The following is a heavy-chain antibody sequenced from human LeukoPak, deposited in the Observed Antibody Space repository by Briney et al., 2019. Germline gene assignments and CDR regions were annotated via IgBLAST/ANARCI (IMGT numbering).Heavy chain of an antibody. CDR2: IYYSGST. CDR1: GGSISSSSYY. Sequence: SETLSLTCTVSGGSISSSSYYWVWIRQPPGKGLQWIGTIYYSGSTYYNPSLKSRATISVDTSKNQFSLKLSSVTAADAAVYYWTEVVGAPQKDYFDYWGQGTLVTVSS. V-gene: IGHV4-39*03. D-gene: IGHD1-26*01. J-gene: IGHJ4*02. CDR3: TEVVGAPQKDYFDY.